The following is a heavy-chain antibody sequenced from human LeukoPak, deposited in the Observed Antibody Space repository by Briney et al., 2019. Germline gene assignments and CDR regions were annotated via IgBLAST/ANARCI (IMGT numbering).Heavy chain of an antibody. CDR3: ANPEYPYCGGDCYSDNWFDP. V-gene: IGHV3-23*01. CDR2: ISGSGGST. CDR1: GFTFSSYA. D-gene: IGHD2-21*02. Sequence: GGSLRLPCAASGFTFSSYAMSWVRQAPGKGLEWVSAISGSGGSTYYADSVKGRFTISRDNSKNTLYLQMNSLRAEDTAVYYCANPEYPYCGGDCYSDNWFDPWGQGTLVTVSS. J-gene: IGHJ5*02.